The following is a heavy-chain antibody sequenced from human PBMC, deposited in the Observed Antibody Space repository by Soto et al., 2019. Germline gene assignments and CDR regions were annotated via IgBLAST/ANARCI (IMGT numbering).Heavy chain of an antibody. CDR2: IIPIFGTA. J-gene: IGHJ5*02. D-gene: IGHD6-13*01. V-gene: IGHV1-69*13. CDR1: GGTFSSYA. CDR3: ARDQAAAGNWFDP. Sequence: SVKVSCKASGGTFSSYAISWVRQAPGQGLEWMGGIIPIFGTANYAQKFQGRVTITADESTSTAYMELSSLRSEDTAVYYCARDQAAAGNWFDPWGQGTLVTVSS.